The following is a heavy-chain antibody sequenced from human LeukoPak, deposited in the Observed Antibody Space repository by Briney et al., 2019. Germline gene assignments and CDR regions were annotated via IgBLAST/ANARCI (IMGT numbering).Heavy chain of an antibody. CDR3: ARANFLYCSSTTCLFDY. Sequence: ASVKVSCKASGYTFTDYYMHWVRQAPGQGFEWMGWINPNDGDTNYAQKFQGRVDMTRDTSISTAHMEVSSLRSDATAVYYCARANFLYCSSTTCLFDYWGQGTLVTVS. CDR1: GYTFTDYY. CDR2: INPNDGDT. D-gene: IGHD2-2*01. J-gene: IGHJ4*02. V-gene: IGHV1-2*02.